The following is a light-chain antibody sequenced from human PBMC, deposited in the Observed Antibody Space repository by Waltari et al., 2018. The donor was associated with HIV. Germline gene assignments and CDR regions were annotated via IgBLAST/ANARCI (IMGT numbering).Light chain of an antibody. V-gene: IGLV1-40*01. CDR1: SSNIGAGYD. Sequence: QSVLTQPPSVSGAPGQRVTISCTGSSSNIGAGYDVHWYQQLPGTAPKLLIYGNNHRPSGVPDRCSGSKSGTSASLAITGLQAEDEADYYCQSYDSSLSGSKVFGGGTKLTVL. CDR2: GNN. J-gene: IGLJ2*01. CDR3: QSYDSSLSGSKV.